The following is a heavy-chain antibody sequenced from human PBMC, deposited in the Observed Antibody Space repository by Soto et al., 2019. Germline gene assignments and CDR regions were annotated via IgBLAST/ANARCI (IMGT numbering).Heavy chain of an antibody. D-gene: IGHD3-3*01. CDR1: GYTFTGYY. V-gene: IGHV1-2*04. Sequence: QVQLVQSGAEVKKPGASVKVSCKASGYTFTGYYMHWVRQAPGQGLEWMGWINPNSGGTNYAQKFQGWVTMTRDTSISTAYMELSRLRSDDTAVYYCARSVFESISHGAYYYMDVWGKGTTVTVSS. CDR3: ARSVFESISHGAYYYMDV. J-gene: IGHJ6*03. CDR2: INPNSGGT.